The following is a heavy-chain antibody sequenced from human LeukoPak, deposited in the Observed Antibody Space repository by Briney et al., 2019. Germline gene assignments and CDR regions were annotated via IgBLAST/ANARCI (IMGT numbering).Heavy chain of an antibody. D-gene: IGHD5-18*01. Sequence: GGSLRLSCAASGFTFSSYAMSWVRQAPGKGLEWVSAISGSGGSTYYADSVKGRFTISRDNSKNTLYLQMNSLRAEDTAVYYCAKERYGYSYGKLYFDYWGQGTLVTVSS. CDR1: GFTFSSYA. CDR3: AKERYGYSYGKLYFDY. CDR2: ISGSGGST. V-gene: IGHV3-23*01. J-gene: IGHJ4*02.